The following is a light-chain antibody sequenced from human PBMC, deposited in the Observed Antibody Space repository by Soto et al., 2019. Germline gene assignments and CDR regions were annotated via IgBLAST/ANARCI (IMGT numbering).Light chain of an antibody. CDR3: GSWDSSLSAYV. CDR2: DDN. CDR1: SSNIGGNS. Sequence: QSVLTQPPSVSAAPGRKVTISCSGISSNIGGNSVSWYQQLPGTAPKLLIYDDNKRPSGIPDRFSGSKSGTSATLGITGFQTGDEADYYCGSWDSSLSAYVFGTGTKVTV. V-gene: IGLV1-51*01. J-gene: IGLJ1*01.